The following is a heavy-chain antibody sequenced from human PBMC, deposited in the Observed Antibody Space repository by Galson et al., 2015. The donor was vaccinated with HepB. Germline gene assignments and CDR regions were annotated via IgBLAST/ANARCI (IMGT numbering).Heavy chain of an antibody. Sequence: SLRLSCAASGFTFSSYEMNWVRQAPGKGLEWVSYISSSGSNIYYADSVKGRFTISRDNAKNSLYLQMNSLRAEDTAVYYCARVLRDIVVVPAAIWFDPWGQGTLVTVSS. CDR1: GFTFSSYE. CDR2: ISSSGSNI. D-gene: IGHD2-2*01. CDR3: ARVLRDIVVVPAAIWFDP. V-gene: IGHV3-48*03. J-gene: IGHJ5*02.